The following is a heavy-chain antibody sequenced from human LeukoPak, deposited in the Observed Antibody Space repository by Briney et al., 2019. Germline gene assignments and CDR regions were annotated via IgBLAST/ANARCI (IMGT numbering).Heavy chain of an antibody. Sequence: ASVKISCKASGYTFTSYGISWVRQAPGQGLEWMGWISAYNGNTNYAQKLQGRVTMTTDTSTSTAYMELRSPRSDDTAVYYCARDSDPMTNGLIDYWGQGTLVTVSS. V-gene: IGHV1-18*04. CDR2: ISAYNGNT. CDR3: ARDSDPMTNGLIDY. CDR1: GYTFTSYG. J-gene: IGHJ4*02. D-gene: IGHD3-22*01.